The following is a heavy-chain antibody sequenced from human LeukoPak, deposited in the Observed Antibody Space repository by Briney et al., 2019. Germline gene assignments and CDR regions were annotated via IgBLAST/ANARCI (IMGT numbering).Heavy chain of an antibody. J-gene: IGHJ4*02. V-gene: IGHV3-21*01. CDR2: ISTSSSYI. CDR1: GFTFSSYT. Sequence: GGSLRLSCAASGFTFSSYTMHWVSQAQGKGLEWVSCISTSSSYIYYADSVKGRFTISRDNAKNSLYLQMNSLRAEDTAVYYCARGGSTTTMTTDFDYWGQGTLVTVSS. D-gene: IGHD4-17*01. CDR3: ARGGSTTTMTTDFDY.